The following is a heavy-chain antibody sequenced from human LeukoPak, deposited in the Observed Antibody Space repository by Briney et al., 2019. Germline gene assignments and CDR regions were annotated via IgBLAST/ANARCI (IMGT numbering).Heavy chain of an antibody. D-gene: IGHD2-21*02. V-gene: IGHV3-30*04. Sequence: GGSLRLSCVASGFTFSSCAIHWVRQAPGKGLEWVAVISYDGSNKYYADSVKGRFTISRDNSKNTLYLQMNSLRAEDTAVYYCARDYDCEDAGGFDYWGQGTLVTVSS. CDR1: GFTFSSCA. J-gene: IGHJ4*02. CDR3: ARDYDCEDAGGFDY. CDR2: ISYDGSNK.